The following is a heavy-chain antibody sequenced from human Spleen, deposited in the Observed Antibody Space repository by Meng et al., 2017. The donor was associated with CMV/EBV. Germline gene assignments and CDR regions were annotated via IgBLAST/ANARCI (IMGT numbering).Heavy chain of an antibody. J-gene: IGHJ6*02. CDR1: GGSFSGYY. Sequence: GSLRLSCAVYGGSFSGYYWSWIRQPPGKGLEWIGEINHSGSTNYNPSLKSRVTISVDTSKNQFSLKLSSVTAADTAVYYCARPFPIAAAGYYYYGMDVWGQGTTVTVSS. D-gene: IGHD6-13*01. CDR3: ARPFPIAAAGYYYYGMDV. CDR2: INHSGST. V-gene: IGHV4-34*01.